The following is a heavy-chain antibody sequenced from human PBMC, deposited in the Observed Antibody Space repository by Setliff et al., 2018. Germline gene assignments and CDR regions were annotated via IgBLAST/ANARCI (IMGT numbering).Heavy chain of an antibody. CDR3: ARDGVFYAMDF. CDR2: IKQDGSEI. J-gene: IGHJ6*02. V-gene: IGHV3-7*01. D-gene: IGHD3-10*01. CDR1: ALTFSRYW. Sequence: GGSLRLSCAASALTFSRYWMNWARQAPGKGLEWVANIKQDGSEIYYVDSVRGRFTISRDNAKNSLYLQMNSLRAEDSAVYYCARDGVFYAMDFWGQGTTVTVSS.